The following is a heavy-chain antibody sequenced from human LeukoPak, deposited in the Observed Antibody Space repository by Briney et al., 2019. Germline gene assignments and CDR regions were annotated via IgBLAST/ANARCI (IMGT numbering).Heavy chain of an antibody. CDR3: ARGRTTSSYWSFDL. D-gene: IGHD2-2*01. CDR2: IYYSGST. J-gene: IGHJ2*01. CDR1: GGSVSSGSYY. V-gene: IGHV4-61*01. Sequence: PSETLSLTCTVSGGSVSSGSYYWSWIRQPPGKGLEWIGYIYYSGSTNYNPSLKSRVTISVDTSKNQFSLKLSSVTAADTAVYYCARGRTTSSYWSFDLWGRGTLVTVSS.